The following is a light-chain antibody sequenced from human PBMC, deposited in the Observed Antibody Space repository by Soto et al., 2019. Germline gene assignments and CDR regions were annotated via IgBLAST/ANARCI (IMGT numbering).Light chain of an antibody. CDR1: GTDVGAYDY. CDR3: SSYTSSSIVYV. CDR2: DVN. J-gene: IGLJ1*01. V-gene: IGLV2-14*03. Sequence: QSVLTQPASASGSPGQSITISCTGTGTDVGAYDYVSWYQQHPGKAPKLVIYDVNNRPSGVSSRFSGSKSGNTASLTISGLQAEDEAEYYCSSYTSSSIVYVFGTGTKVTVL.